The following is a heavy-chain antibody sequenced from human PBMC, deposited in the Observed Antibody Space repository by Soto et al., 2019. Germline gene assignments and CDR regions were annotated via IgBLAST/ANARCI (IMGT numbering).Heavy chain of an antibody. CDR3: ARGNYYDSSGYYPPYFQH. CDR2: IYYSGST. D-gene: IGHD3-22*01. CDR1: GGSVSSGIYY. V-gene: IGHV4-61*01. J-gene: IGHJ1*01. Sequence: SATLSHTCTFSGGSVSSGIYYWSWIRQPPGKGLEWIGYIYYSGSTNYNPSLKSRVTISVDTSKNQFSLKLSSVTAADTAVYYCARGNYYDSSGYYPPYFQHWGQGTLVTVSS.